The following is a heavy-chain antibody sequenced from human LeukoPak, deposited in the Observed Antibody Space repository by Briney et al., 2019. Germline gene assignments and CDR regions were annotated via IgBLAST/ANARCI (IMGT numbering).Heavy chain of an antibody. J-gene: IGHJ3*02. CDR2: ISACNGNT. V-gene: IGHV1-18*04. CDR1: GYTFTGYY. Sequence: ASVKVSCKASGYTFTGYYMHWVRQAPGQGLEWMGWISACNGNTNYAQKLQGRVTMTTDTSTSTAYMELRSLRSDDTAVYYCARVCYYDSSGYGLDIWGQGTMVTVSS. D-gene: IGHD3-22*01. CDR3: ARVCYYDSSGYGLDI.